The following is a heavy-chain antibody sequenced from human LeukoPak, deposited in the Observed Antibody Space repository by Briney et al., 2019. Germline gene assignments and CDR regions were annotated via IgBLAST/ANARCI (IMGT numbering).Heavy chain of an antibody. Sequence: SETLSLTCTVSGSSISSYYWSWIRQPPGKGLEWIGYIYYSGSTNYNPSLKSRVTISVDTTKNLFSLRLRSVTAADTAVYFCARGRVSSSTWYSTYYYYFYMDVWGKGTTVTVSS. J-gene: IGHJ6*03. CDR1: GSSISSYY. D-gene: IGHD1-1*01. V-gene: IGHV4-59*01. CDR3: ARGRVSSSTWYSTYYYYFYMDV. CDR2: IYYSGST.